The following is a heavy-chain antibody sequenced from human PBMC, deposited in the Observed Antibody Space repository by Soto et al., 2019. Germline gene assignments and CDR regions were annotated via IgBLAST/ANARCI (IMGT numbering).Heavy chain of an antibody. D-gene: IGHD6-19*01. Sequence: PSETLSLTCTVSGGSVSSDNYYWSWIRQPPGKELEWIGHIYHSGSTKYNPSLKSRVTISIDTSKNQFSLKLSSVTAADTAVYYWAIPAGAGWFHFDFWGQGALVTVSS. J-gene: IGHJ4*02. CDR2: IYHSGST. CDR1: GGSVSSDNYY. CDR3: AIPAGAGWFHFDF. V-gene: IGHV4-61*01.